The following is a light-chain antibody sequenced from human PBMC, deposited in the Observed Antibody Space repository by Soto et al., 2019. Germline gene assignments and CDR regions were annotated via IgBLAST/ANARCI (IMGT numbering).Light chain of an antibody. V-gene: IGKV3-15*01. CDR2: GAS. CDR3: QQYINWPRT. Sequence: EIVMTQSPATLSVSPGERATLSCRASQSVSSNLAWYQQKPGQAPRLLIFGASTRAPGIPARFSGSGSGTEFTLTISSLQSEDFAVYYCQQYINWPRTFGHGTKVEIK. CDR1: QSVSSN. J-gene: IGKJ1*01.